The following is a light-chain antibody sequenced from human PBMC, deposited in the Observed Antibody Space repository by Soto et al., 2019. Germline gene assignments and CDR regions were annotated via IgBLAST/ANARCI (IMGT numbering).Light chain of an antibody. Sequence: DIQMTQSPSSLSASVGDRVSITSRASQSISSYLNWYQQKPGKAPKLLIYAASSLQSGVPSSFSGSGSGTDFTLTISSLQTEDFATYYCQQSYSTPWTFGQGTKVDIK. CDR2: AAS. CDR1: QSISSY. CDR3: QQSYSTPWT. V-gene: IGKV1-39*01. J-gene: IGKJ1*01.